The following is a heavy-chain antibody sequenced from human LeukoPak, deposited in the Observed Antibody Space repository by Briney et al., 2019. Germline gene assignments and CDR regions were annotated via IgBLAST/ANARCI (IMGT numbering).Heavy chain of an antibody. CDR3: ARDAGVTPPLCYYYGMDA. D-gene: IGHD2-21*02. CDR2: IYRGGST. Sequence: GGSLRLFCAASGFPDHCYFIRLFRQAPCKGLAWVSGIYRGGSTYYADPVKGRFTISRDNSKNTLYLQMSSLSAEDTAVYYCARDAGVTPPLCYYYGMDAWGQGTTVTVSS. CDR1: GFPDHCYF. J-gene: IGHJ6*02. V-gene: IGHV3-66*02.